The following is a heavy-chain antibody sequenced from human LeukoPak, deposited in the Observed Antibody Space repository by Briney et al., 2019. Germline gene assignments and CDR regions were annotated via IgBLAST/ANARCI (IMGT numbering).Heavy chain of an antibody. CDR3: AREGLGVYGGNLFYWYFDL. J-gene: IGHJ2*01. CDR2: VYYCGGT. CDR1: GGSISSGVYY. Sequence: SETLSVSCTVSGGSISSGVYYLSWMRPHPAKSLVWIGYVYYCGGTYYNPSLKSRVTISVDTSKNQFSLKLSSVTAADTAVYYCAREGLGVYGGNLFYWYFDLWGRGTLVTVSS. D-gene: IGHD4-23*01. V-gene: IGHV4-31*03.